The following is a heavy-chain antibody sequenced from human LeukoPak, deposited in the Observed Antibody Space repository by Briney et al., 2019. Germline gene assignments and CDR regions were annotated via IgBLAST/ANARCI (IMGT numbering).Heavy chain of an antibody. Sequence: GGSLRLSCAASGFTFSNAWMSWVRQAPGKGLEWVGRIKSKTDGGTTDNAAPVKGRFTISRDDSKNTLYLQMNSLKTEDTAVYYCTTERDYYDSSGYFTILVYWGQGTLVTVSS. J-gene: IGHJ4*02. D-gene: IGHD3-22*01. V-gene: IGHV3-15*01. CDR2: IKSKTDGGTT. CDR1: GFTFSNAW. CDR3: TTERDYYDSSGYFTILVY.